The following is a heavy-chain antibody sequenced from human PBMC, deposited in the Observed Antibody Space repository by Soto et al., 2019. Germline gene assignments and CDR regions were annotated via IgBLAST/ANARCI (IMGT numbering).Heavy chain of an antibody. D-gene: IGHD3-9*01. J-gene: IGHJ4*02. CDR2: TYRSGTS. V-gene: IGHV4-31*03. Sequence: QVQLQESGPGLVKPSQTLSLTCTVSGGSISSGGYYWIWIRQHPGKVMEWIGYTYRSGTSYYNPSLNGRVAMSVETTTNQFSLNVSSVAAADTAVYYCARALSSDDILDSWGQGTQVTVSS. CDR3: ARALSSDDILDS. CDR1: GGSISSGGYY.